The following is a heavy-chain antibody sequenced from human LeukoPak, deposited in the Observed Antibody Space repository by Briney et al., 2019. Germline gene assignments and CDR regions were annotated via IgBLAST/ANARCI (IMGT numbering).Heavy chain of an antibody. CDR2: IVVGSGNT. CDR1: GFTFTSSA. Sequence: SVKVSCKASGFTFTSSAVQWVRQARGQRLEWIGWIVVGSGNTNYAQKFQERVTITRDMSTSTAYMELSSLRSEDTAVYYCAAGGDIVASLDYWGRGTLVTVSS. J-gene: IGHJ4*02. V-gene: IGHV1-58*01. D-gene: IGHD5-12*01. CDR3: AAGGDIVASLDY.